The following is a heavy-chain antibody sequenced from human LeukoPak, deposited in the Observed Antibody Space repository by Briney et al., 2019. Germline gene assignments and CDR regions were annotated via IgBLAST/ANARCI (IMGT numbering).Heavy chain of an antibody. Sequence: PSETLSLTCAVYGGSFSGYYWSWIRQPPGKGLEWIGYIYYSGSTNYNPSLKSRVTISVDTSKNQFSLKLSSVTAADTAVYYCASLIVGANKGYAFDIWGQGTMVTVSS. J-gene: IGHJ3*02. CDR1: GGSFSGYY. CDR2: IYYSGST. CDR3: ASLIVGANKGYAFDI. D-gene: IGHD1-26*01. V-gene: IGHV4-59*01.